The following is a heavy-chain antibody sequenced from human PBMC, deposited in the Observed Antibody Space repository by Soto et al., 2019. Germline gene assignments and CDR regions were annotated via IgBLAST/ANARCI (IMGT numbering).Heavy chain of an antibody. Sequence: PGGSLRLSCAASGFTFSSYAMSWVRQAPGKGLEWVSAINGSGGSTYYADSVKGRFTISRDNSKNTLYLQMNSLRAEDTAVYYCAKDIIFGVVIVTDYYGMDVWGQGTTVTVSS. V-gene: IGHV3-23*01. CDR1: GFTFSSYA. D-gene: IGHD3-3*01. CDR2: INGSGGST. CDR3: AKDIIFGVVIVTDYYGMDV. J-gene: IGHJ6*02.